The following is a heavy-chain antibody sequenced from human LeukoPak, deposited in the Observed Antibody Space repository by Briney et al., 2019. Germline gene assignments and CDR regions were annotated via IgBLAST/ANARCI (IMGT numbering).Heavy chain of an antibody. V-gene: IGHV3-48*03. D-gene: IGHD3-22*01. Sequence: GGSLRLSCAASGFTFSSYEMNWVRQAPGKGLEWVSYISSSGSTIYYADSVKGRFTISRDSAKNSLYLQMNSLRAEDTAVYYCARDDRSSGYNYWGQGTLVTVSS. J-gene: IGHJ4*02. CDR2: ISSSGSTI. CDR1: GFTFSSYE. CDR3: ARDDRSSGYNY.